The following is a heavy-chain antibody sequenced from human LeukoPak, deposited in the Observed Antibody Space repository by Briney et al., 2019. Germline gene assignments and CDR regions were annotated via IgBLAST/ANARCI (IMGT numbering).Heavy chain of an antibody. V-gene: IGHV3-33*06. CDR2: IWYDGSNK. Sequence: PGRSLRLSCAASGFTFSSYGMHWVRQAPGKGLEWVAVIWYDGSNKYYADSVKGRFTISRDNSKNTLYLQMNSLRAEDTAVYYCAKEDTRYSSGWYRGVIDYWGQGTLVTVSS. CDR1: GFTFSSYG. D-gene: IGHD6-19*01. CDR3: AKEDTRYSSGWYRGVIDY. J-gene: IGHJ4*02.